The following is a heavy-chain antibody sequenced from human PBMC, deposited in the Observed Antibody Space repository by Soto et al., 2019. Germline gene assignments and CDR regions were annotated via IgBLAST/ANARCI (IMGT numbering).Heavy chain of an antibody. CDR1: GYTFTGYY. Sequence: GASVKVSCKASGYTFTGYYMHWVRQAPGQGLEWMGWINPNSGGTNYAQKFQSRVTMTRDTSISTAYMELSRLRSDDTAVYHCARLIAAAGTYYFDYWGQGTLVTVSS. D-gene: IGHD6-13*01. CDR3: ARLIAAAGTYYFDY. CDR2: INPNSGGT. J-gene: IGHJ4*02. V-gene: IGHV1-2*02.